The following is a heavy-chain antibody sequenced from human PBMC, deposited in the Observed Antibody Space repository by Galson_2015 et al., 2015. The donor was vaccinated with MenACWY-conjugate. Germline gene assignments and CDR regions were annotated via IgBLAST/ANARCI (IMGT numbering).Heavy chain of an antibody. Sequence: ETLSLTCTVSGGSISTFYWSWIRQSPGKGLGWIGYIYHTGITYYNPSLKSRVSISVDTAMDQFSLKVNSVTPADTAVYFCARAGGWVGTANYWGQGILVTVSS. V-gene: IGHV4-59*01. CDR1: GGSISTFY. CDR3: ARAGGWVGTANY. J-gene: IGHJ4*02. D-gene: IGHD4-23*01. CDR2: IYHTGIT.